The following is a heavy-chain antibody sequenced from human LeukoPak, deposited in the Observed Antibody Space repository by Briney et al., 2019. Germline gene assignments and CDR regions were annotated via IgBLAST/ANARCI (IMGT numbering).Heavy chain of an antibody. D-gene: IGHD6-13*01. CDR1: GVSISSSSYC. Sequence: SETLSLTCTVSGVSISSSSYCWGWLRQPPGKGLEWIGRIYYSGSTYYNPSLNSRVTISVDTSKNQFSLKLSSVTAADTAVYYCAREQQLVLDYWGQGTLVTVSS. CDR3: AREQQLVLDY. CDR2: IYYSGST. J-gene: IGHJ4*02. V-gene: IGHV4-39*07.